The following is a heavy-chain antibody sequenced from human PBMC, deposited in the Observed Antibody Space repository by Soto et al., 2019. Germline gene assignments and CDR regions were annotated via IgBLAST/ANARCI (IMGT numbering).Heavy chain of an antibody. J-gene: IGHJ6*02. CDR3: ARDYYGSGNPYYRLAV. CDR2: IWYDGSNK. CDR1: GFSFSTYG. V-gene: IGHV3-33*01. D-gene: IGHD3-10*01. Sequence: GGSLRLSCAASGFSFSTYGMHWVRQAPGKGLEWVAVIWYDGSNKYYADSVKGRFTISRDNSKNTVYLQMNSLRAEDTAVYYCARDYYGSGNPYYRLAVWGQGTTVTVSS.